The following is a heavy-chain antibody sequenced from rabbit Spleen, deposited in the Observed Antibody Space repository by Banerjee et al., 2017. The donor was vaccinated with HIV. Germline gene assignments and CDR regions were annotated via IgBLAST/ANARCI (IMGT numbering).Heavy chain of an antibody. D-gene: IGHD1-1*01. CDR3: ARYYNDNTVFGFDI. V-gene: IGHV1S7*01. J-gene: IGHJ4*02. CDR1: GFTLSSYY. CDR2: IDPVFGIT. Sequence: QLVESGGGLVQPGGSLKLSCKASGFTLSSYYMNWVRQAPGKGLEWIGYIDPVFGITYYANWVNGRFSISRENAQNTVLLQMTSLTAADTATYFCARYYNDNTVFGFDIWGPGTLVTVS.